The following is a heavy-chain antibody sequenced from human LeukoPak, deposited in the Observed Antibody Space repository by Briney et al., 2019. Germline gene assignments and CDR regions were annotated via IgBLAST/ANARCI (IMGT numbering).Heavy chain of an antibody. D-gene: IGHD6-13*01. CDR1: GFTFDGYG. V-gene: IGHV3-20*04. J-gene: IGHJ4*02. Sequence: PGGSLRLSCAASGFTFDGYGMSWVRQAPGKGLEWVSGNWNGGSTGYADSVKGRFTISRDNAKNSLYLQMNSLRAEDTALYYCARVSGSSSLGYYFDYWGQGTLVTVSS. CDR3: ARVSGSSSLGYYFDY. CDR2: NWNGGST.